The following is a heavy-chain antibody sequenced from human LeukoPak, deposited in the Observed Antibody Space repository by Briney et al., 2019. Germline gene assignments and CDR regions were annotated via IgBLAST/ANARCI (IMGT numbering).Heavy chain of an antibody. D-gene: IGHD3-3*01. CDR1: GFTFSDYY. CDR3: ARDRGYDFWSGYYERYYMDA. J-gene: IGHJ6*03. V-gene: IGHV3-11*01. Sequence: PGGSLRLSCAASGFTFSDYYMSWIRQAPGKGLGWDSYISSSGSTIYYADSVKGRFTISRHNAKNSLYLQMNSLRAEDTAVYYCARDRGYDFWSGYYERYYMDAWAEGPRSPSP. CDR2: ISSSGSTI.